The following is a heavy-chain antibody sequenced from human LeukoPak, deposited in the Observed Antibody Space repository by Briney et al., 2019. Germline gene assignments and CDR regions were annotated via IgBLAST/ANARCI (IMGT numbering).Heavy chain of an antibody. CDR2: ISSSLYII. CDR1: GFTFSSYS. J-gene: IGHJ4*02. D-gene: IGHD2-8*02. Sequence: PGGSLRLSCAASGFTFSSYSMNWFRQAPGKGLEGVSYISSSLYIIYYQDSVKGRFTISSDNAKNSLYLQMHSLRAEDTAVYYCARVGGMRHCSDGLCYTPHYFDLWGQGTLVTVSS. CDR3: ARVGGMRHCSDGLCYTPHYFDL. V-gene: IGHV3-48*01.